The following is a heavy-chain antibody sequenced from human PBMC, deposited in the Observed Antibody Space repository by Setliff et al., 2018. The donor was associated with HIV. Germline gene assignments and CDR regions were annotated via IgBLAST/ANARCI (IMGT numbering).Heavy chain of an antibody. CDR2: LSPRGTT. J-gene: IGHJ4*02. D-gene: IGHD4-17*01. CDR3: AAFLVSPVTTQDY. CDR1: GASISSDS. V-gene: IGHV4-59*04. Sequence: PSETLSLTCTVSGASISSDSWSWIRQPPGKGLEWIGELSPRGTTRPNPSLQSRVIISLDTSKNQFSLKLTSVTAADTAMYYCAAFLVSPVTTQDYWGQGTPVTVSS.